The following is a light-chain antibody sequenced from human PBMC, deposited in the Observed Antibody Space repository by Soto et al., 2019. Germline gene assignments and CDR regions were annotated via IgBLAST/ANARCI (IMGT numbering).Light chain of an antibody. CDR3: CSYAGSSAWV. CDR2: AGS. CDR1: SSDVGNYNL. J-gene: IGLJ3*02. V-gene: IGLV2-23*01. Sequence: QSALTQPASVSGSPGQSITISCTGTSSDVGNYNLVSWYQKSPGKAPKLMIYAGSKRPSGVSNRFSGSKSGNTASLTISGLQAEDEADYFCCSYAGSSAWVFGGGTKVTVL.